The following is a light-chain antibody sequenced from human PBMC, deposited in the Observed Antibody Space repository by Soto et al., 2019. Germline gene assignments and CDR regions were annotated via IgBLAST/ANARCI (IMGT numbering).Light chain of an antibody. J-gene: IGLJ1*01. V-gene: IGLV2-11*01. Sequence: QSALSQPRSVSGSPGQSVTISCTGTSSDVGAYNYVSWYQQHPGKAPKLMIYDVTKRPSGVPDRFSGSRSGQTASLTISGLQAEDEADYYCCSYAGSYSYVLGTGTKLTVL. CDR3: CSYAGSYSYV. CDR1: SSDVGAYNY. CDR2: DVT.